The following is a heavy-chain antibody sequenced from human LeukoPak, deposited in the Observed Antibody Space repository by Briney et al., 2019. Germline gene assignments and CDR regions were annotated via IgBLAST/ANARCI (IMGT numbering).Heavy chain of an antibody. Sequence: SETLSLTCTVSGGSISSSGYSWGWIRQPPGKGLEWIGSIYYSGNTYYNPSLKSRVTISVDTSKNQFSLQLNSVTPEDTAVYYCVRWYSINGMDVWGQGTTVTVSS. D-gene: IGHD4-11*01. CDR3: VRWYSINGMDV. CDR1: GGSISSSGYS. CDR2: IYYSGNT. V-gene: IGHV4-39*01. J-gene: IGHJ6*02.